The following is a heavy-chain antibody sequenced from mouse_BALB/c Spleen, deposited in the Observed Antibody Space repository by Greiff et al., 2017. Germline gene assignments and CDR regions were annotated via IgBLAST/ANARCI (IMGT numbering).Heavy chain of an antibody. D-gene: IGHD1-1*01. V-gene: IGHV5-12-2*01. CDR1: GFTFSSYT. J-gene: IGHJ1*01. CDR2: ISNGGGST. Sequence: EVQLVESGGGLVQPGGSLKLSCAASGFTFSSYTMSWVRQTPEKRLEWVAYISNGGGSTYYPDTVKGRFTISRDNAKNTLYLQMSSLKSEDTAMYYCARTTTVVRWYFDVWGAGTTVTVSS. CDR3: ARTTTVVRWYFDV.